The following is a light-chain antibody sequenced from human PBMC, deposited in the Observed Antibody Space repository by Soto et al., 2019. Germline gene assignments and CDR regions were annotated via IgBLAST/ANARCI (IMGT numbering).Light chain of an antibody. CDR2: DAS. CDR1: QSVSSY. CDR3: QQRYNWPPIT. Sequence: EIVLRQSPGTLSLSPGERATLSCRASQSVSSYLAWYQQKPGQAPRLLIYDASNRATGIPDRFSGSGSGTDFTLTISSLEPEDFAVYYCQQRYNWPPITFGQGTRLEIK. J-gene: IGKJ5*01. V-gene: IGKV3-11*01.